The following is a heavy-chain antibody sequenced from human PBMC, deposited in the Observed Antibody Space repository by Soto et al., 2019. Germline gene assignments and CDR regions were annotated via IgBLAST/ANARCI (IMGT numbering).Heavy chain of an antibody. CDR3: ARGGDVDIVATSRTYYYYMDV. CDR2: IWYDGSNK. D-gene: IGHD5-12*01. Sequence: GGARRLSWAASGFTFSSYGMHGGRQAPGKGQEWVSVIWYDGSNKYYADSVKGRFTISRDNSKNTLYLQMNSLRAEDTAVYYCARGGDVDIVATSRTYYYYMDVWGKGTTVTVSS. J-gene: IGHJ6*03. V-gene: IGHV3-33*01. CDR1: GFTFSSYG.